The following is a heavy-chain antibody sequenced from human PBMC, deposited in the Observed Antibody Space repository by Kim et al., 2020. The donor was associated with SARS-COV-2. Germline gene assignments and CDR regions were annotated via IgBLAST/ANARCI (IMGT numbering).Heavy chain of an antibody. CDR2: IWYDGSNK. Sequence: GGSLRLSCAASGFTFSSYGMHWVRQAPGKGLEWVAVIWYDGSNKYYADSVKGRFTISRDNSKNTLYLQMNSLRAEDTAVYYCARAYGDYAPGAFYYYYYGMDVWGQGTTVTVSS. V-gene: IGHV3-33*01. CDR1: GFTFSSYG. J-gene: IGHJ6*02. CDR3: ARAYGDYAPGAFYYYYYGMDV. D-gene: IGHD4-17*01.